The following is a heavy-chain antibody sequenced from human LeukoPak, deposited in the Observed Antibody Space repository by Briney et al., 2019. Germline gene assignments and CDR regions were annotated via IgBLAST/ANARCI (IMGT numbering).Heavy chain of an antibody. D-gene: IGHD4-17*01. J-gene: IGHJ4*02. CDR3: VRDRLHYVEYEKTFDY. CDR1: GFTFSSYD. Sequence: GGSLRLSCAASGFTFSSYDMHRVRQATGKGLEWVSAIGTAGDTYYPGSVKGRFTISRENAKNSLYLQMNSLRAGDTAVYYCVRDRLHYVEYEKTFDYWGQGTLVTVSS. CDR2: IGTAGDT. V-gene: IGHV3-13*01.